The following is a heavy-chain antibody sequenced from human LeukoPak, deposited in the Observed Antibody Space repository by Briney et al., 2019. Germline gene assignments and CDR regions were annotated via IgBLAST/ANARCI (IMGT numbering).Heavy chain of an antibody. Sequence: GGSLRLSCTASGFTFRSHWMRWVRQVPGKGLVWVSHISTDGTTTNYADAVKGRFTISRDNAKDTLYLQMHSLRVDDTAVYYCARSLGYSSGGWGQGTLVTVSS. CDR2: ISTDGTTT. J-gene: IGHJ4*02. V-gene: IGHV3-74*01. D-gene: IGHD2-15*01. CDR1: GFTFRSHW. CDR3: ARSLGYSSGG.